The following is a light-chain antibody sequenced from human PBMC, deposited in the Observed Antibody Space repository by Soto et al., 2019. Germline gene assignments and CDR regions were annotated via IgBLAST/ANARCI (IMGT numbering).Light chain of an antibody. V-gene: IGKV3-20*01. CDR2: GTS. Sequence: EVVLTQSPATLSLSPGERATLSCRASQSVSSTYLAWYQQQPGQAPRLLMSGTSNRATGTPDRFSGSGSGTDFTLTISRLEPEDFAVYYCQQYGSPPITFGQGRRLEIK. CDR1: QSVSSTY. J-gene: IGKJ5*01. CDR3: QQYGSPPIT.